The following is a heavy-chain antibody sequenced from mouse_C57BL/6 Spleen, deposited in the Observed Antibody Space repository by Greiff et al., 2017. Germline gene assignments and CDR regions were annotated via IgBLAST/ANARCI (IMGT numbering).Heavy chain of an antibody. D-gene: IGHD3-2*02. CDR1: GYTFTSYW. CDR2: IYPGSGST. V-gene: IGHV1-55*01. J-gene: IGHJ3*01. CDR3: ASSDSSGSSWFAY. Sequence: VKLKEPGAELVKPGASVKMSCKASGYTFTSYWITWVKQRPGQGLEWIGDIYPGSGSTNYNEKFKSKATLTVDTSSSTAYMQLSSLTSEDSAVYYCASSDSSGSSWFAYWGQGTLVTVSA.